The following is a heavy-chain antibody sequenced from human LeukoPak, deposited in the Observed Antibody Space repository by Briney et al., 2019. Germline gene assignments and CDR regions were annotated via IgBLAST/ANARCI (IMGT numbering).Heavy chain of an antibody. Sequence: SETLSLTCTVSGGSISSSSYYWGWIRQPPGKGLEWIGSIYYSGSTYYNPSLKSRVTISVDTSKNQFSLKLSSVTAADTAVYYCARSRYSSSWHDYWGQGTLVTVSS. J-gene: IGHJ4*02. CDR1: GGSISSSSYY. V-gene: IGHV4-39*07. CDR3: ARSRYSSSWHDY. D-gene: IGHD6-13*01. CDR2: IYYSGST.